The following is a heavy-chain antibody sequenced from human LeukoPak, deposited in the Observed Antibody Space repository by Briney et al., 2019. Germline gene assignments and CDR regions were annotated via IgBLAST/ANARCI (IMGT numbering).Heavy chain of an antibody. CDR2: IIPILGIA. CDR3: ARVDTAMVIDY. D-gene: IGHD5-18*01. Sequence: SVKVSCKASGGTFSSYAISWVRQAPGQELEWMGRIIPILGIANYAQKFQGRVTITADKSTSTAYMELSSLRSEDTAVYYCARVDTAMVIDYWGQGTLVTVSS. V-gene: IGHV1-69*04. CDR1: GGTFSSYA. J-gene: IGHJ4*02.